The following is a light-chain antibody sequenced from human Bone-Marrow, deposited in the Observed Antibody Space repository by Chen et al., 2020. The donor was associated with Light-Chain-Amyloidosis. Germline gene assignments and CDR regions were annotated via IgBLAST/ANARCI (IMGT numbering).Light chain of an antibody. J-gene: IGLJ3*02. Sequence: SYVLTQPSSVSVAPGQTATLACGGNNIGSTSVHWYQQTPGQAPLLVVYDDSDRPSGIPGRLSGSNSGNTATLPISRVEAGDEADYYCQVWDRSSDRPVFGGGTKLTVL. CDR2: DDS. V-gene: IGLV3-21*02. CDR3: QVWDRSSDRPV. CDR1: NIGSTS.